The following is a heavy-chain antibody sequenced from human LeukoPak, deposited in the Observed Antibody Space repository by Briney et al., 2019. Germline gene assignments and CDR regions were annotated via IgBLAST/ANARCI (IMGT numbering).Heavy chain of an antibody. J-gene: IGHJ4*02. V-gene: IGHV1-46*01. D-gene: IGHD3-22*01. Sequence: ASVKVSCKASGYTFTSYYMHWVRQAPGQGLEWMGIINPSGGSTSYAQKFQGRVTMTTDTSTSTAYMELRSLRSDDTAVYYCAREDYGLGGVVVGVGTTYWGQGTLVTVSS. CDR2: INPSGGST. CDR1: GYTFTSYY. CDR3: AREDYGLGGVVVGVGTTY.